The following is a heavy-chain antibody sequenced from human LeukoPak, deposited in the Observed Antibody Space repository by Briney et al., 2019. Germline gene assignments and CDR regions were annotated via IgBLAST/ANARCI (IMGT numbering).Heavy chain of an antibody. J-gene: IGHJ6*02. V-gene: IGHV3-23*01. CDR2: ISGSGLRT. Sequence: GGSLRLSCAASRFTFSSFVMGWVRQAPGMGLECVSAISGSGLRTYYADSVKGRFTISREDSKNTHYLQMNNLRADDTAIYYCARVSGNIQIWPQPFGDGMDVWGQGTTVTVSS. D-gene: IGHD3-10*01. CDR3: ARVSGNIQIWPQPFGDGMDV. CDR1: RFTFSSFV.